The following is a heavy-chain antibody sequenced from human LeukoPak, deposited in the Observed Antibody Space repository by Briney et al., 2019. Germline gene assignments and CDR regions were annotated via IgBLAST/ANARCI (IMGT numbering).Heavy chain of an antibody. J-gene: IGHJ1*01. V-gene: IGHV3-23*01. CDR2: ISDSGGIT. CDR3: ARAGYCIDTESFQR. Sequence: PGGSLRLSCAASGFGFRSYTMTWVRQAPGKGLEWVSVISDSGGITYYADSVKGRLTISRDNAKSSLYLQVNSLRAEDTAVYYCARAGYCIDTESFQRWGQGALVTVSS. CDR1: GFGFRSYT. D-gene: IGHD6-13*01.